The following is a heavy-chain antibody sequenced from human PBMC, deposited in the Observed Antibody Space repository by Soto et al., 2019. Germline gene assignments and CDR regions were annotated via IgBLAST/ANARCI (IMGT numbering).Heavy chain of an antibody. D-gene: IGHD3-10*01. CDR1: EYSFPIYW. Sequence: PXESLKISFQAFEYSFPIYWISRVRHLPGAGLEWMGRIDPSDSFATYDPSFQGHVTISVDKSTRIVYLQWRSLKASDTATYYCARHQSGSGNSNFDFWGQGTPVTVSS. V-gene: IGHV5-10-1*01. CDR3: ARHQSGSGNSNFDF. CDR2: IDPSDSFA. J-gene: IGHJ4*02.